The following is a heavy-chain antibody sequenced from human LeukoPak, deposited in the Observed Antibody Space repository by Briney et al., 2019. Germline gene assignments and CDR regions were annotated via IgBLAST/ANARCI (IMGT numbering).Heavy chain of an antibody. V-gene: IGHV5-51*01. Sequence: GESLKISRKGSGYSFTSYWIGWVRQMPGKGLEWMGIIYPGDSDTRYSPSFQGQVTISADKSISTAYLQWSSLKASDTAMYYCARKYYYNSSGYSGLFDYWGQGTLVTVSS. CDR2: IYPGDSDT. J-gene: IGHJ4*02. CDR3: ARKYYYNSSGYSGLFDY. D-gene: IGHD3-22*01. CDR1: GYSFTSYW.